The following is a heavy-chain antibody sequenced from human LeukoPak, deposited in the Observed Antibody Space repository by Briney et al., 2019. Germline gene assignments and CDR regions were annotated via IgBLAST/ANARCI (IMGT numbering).Heavy chain of an antibody. Sequence: PGGSLRLSCAASGFTFSSYVMHWVRQAPGKGLEWVAFIRYDGSNKYYADSVKGRFTISRDNSKNTLYLQMNSLRAEDTAVYYCAKERHTQYYFDYWGQGSLVTVSS. CDR1: GFTFSSYV. CDR3: AKERHTQYYFDY. J-gene: IGHJ4*02. V-gene: IGHV3-30*02. CDR2: IRYDGSNK.